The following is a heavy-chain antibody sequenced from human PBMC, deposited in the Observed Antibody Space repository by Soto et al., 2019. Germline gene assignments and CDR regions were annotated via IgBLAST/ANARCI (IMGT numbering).Heavy chain of an antibody. CDR2: INPKSGDT. CDR1: GYTFTDYY. Sequence: QVQLVQSGAEVKKPGASVKVSCKASGYTFTDYYMHWVRQAPGQGLEWMGRINPKSGDTKYAEKFQAWVTMTRDTSISTAYMEVTRLRSDDTAVYYCARVNGDAPPRVMDVWGQGTTVTVAS. V-gene: IGHV1-2*04. D-gene: IGHD2-21*02. CDR3: ARVNGDAPPRVMDV. J-gene: IGHJ6*02.